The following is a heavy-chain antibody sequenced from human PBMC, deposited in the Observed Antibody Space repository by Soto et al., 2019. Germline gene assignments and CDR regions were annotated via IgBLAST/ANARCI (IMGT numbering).Heavy chain of an antibody. Sequence: EVQLVESGGGLVQPGGSLRLSCAASGFTFSKYWINWVRQAPGKGLVWVSRLKGDESTTNYADSVKGRFTSSRNNANDVVFLHMNTMTADDTAVYYCARGGYGLWLNDYWGQGTLVTVSS. V-gene: IGHV3-74*01. J-gene: IGHJ4*02. D-gene: IGHD5-18*01. CDR1: GFTFSKYW. CDR2: LKGDESTT. CDR3: ARGGYGLWLNDY.